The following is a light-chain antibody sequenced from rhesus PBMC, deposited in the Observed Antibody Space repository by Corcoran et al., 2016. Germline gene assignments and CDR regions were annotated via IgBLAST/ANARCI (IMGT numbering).Light chain of an antibody. V-gene: IGKV1-46*01. Sequence: DIQMTQSPSSLSASVGDTVTITCRASQSFSSSLAWYQQKPGKAPKLLLYSASSLQSGVPSRFSGSKSGTDFTLTISSLQPEDIASYYCQQYYSYPYSFGQGTKVEIK. CDR1: QSFSSS. J-gene: IGKJ2*01. CDR3: QQYYSYPYS. CDR2: SAS.